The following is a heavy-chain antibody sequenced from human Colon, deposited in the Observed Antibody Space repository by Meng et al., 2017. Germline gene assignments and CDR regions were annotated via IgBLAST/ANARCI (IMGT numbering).Heavy chain of an antibody. CDR1: GGSFSDYY. CDR3: ARGVDWAKSGNF. V-gene: IGHV4-34*02. CDR2: IHPSGST. Sequence: QVHLRQWGAGLLNPSCAIALPAVVYGGSFSDYYLTWIRQPPGKGLEWVGEIHPSGSTYYSPSLQSRVTITLDTSKNQFSLTLSSMTAADTAVYYCARGVDWAKSGNFWGQGTLVTVSS. D-gene: IGHD3-9*01. J-gene: IGHJ4*02.